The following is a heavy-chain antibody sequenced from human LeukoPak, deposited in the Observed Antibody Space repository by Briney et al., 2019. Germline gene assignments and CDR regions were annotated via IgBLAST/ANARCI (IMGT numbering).Heavy chain of an antibody. CDR2: IYSGGNT. CDR1: GFTVSNSY. CDR3: ARGIVGATDFFDY. D-gene: IGHD1-26*01. V-gene: IGHV3-53*01. Sequence: GSLRLSCAVSGFTVSNSYMSWVRQAPGKGLECVSIIYSGGNTYYADSVRGRFTISRDISKDTLYLQMNSLRVEDTAVYYCARGIVGATDFFDYWGQGTLVTVSS. J-gene: IGHJ4*02.